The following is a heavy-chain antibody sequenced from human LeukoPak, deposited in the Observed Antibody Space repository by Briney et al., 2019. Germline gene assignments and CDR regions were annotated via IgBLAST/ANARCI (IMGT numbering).Heavy chain of an antibody. V-gene: IGHV4-59*01. D-gene: IGHD3-10*01. CDR1: GGSISSYY. CDR3: ARGGRSYYYGMDV. Sequence: SETLSLTCTVSGGSISSYYWSWIRQPPGKGLEWIGYIYYSGSTNYNPSLKSRVTISVDTSKNQFSLKLSSVTAADTAVYYCARGGRSYYYGMDVWGQGTTVTVSS. J-gene: IGHJ6*02. CDR2: IYYSGST.